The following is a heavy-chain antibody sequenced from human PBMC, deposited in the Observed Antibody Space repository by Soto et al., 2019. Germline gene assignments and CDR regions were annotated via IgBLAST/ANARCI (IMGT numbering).Heavy chain of an antibody. CDR3: AHTGSVAYYFDY. J-gene: IGHJ4*02. D-gene: IGHD3-10*01. V-gene: IGHV2-5*02. CDR2: IYWDDDK. CDR1: GFSLSTSGVG. Sequence: QITLKESGPTLVKPTQTLTLTCTFSGFSLSTSGVGVGWIRQPPGKALEWLALIYWDDDKRYSPSLKSRPTLTEDTSKNPVVLTVANMDPVDTATCYCAHTGSVAYYFDYWGQGSLVTVSS.